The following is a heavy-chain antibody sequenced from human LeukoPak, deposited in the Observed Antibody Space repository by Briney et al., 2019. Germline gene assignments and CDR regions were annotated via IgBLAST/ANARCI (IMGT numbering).Heavy chain of an antibody. Sequence: AGSLRLSCAASGFTFSSYSMNWVRQAPGKGLKWVSSISSSSSYIYYADSVKGRFTISRANAKNSLYLQMNSLRAEDTAVYYCARVRYSSSSRAFDIWGQGTMVTVSS. V-gene: IGHV3-21*01. CDR2: ISSSSSYI. CDR1: GFTFSSYS. D-gene: IGHD6-13*01. CDR3: ARVRYSSSSRAFDI. J-gene: IGHJ3*02.